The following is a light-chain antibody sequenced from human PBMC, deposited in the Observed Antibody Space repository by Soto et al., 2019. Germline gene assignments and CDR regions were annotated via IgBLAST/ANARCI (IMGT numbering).Light chain of an antibody. J-gene: IGKJ1*01. CDR3: QQYNNRPHT. Sequence: EIVMTQSPVTLSVSPGERATLSCRASQSISSTLAWYQLKPGQSPRLLIYDAYTRATGIPARFSGSGSGTEFTLTISSLQSEDFAVYYCQQYNNRPHTFGQGTKVEIK. V-gene: IGKV3-15*01. CDR2: DAY. CDR1: QSISST.